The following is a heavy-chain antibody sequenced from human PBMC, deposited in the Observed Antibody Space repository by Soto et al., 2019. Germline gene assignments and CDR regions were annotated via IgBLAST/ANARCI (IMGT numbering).Heavy chain of an antibody. J-gene: IGHJ6*02. Sequence: ASVKVSCKASGYSFTNNDVSWVRQATGQGLEWMGWMNPGSGDTGYAQKFQGRVTMTRDMSMSTVYWELSSLRSDDTAVYYCARSVDTAMAVGMDVWGQGTTVTFSS. CDR2: MNPGSGDT. V-gene: IGHV1-8*01. D-gene: IGHD5-18*01. CDR1: GYSFTNND. CDR3: ARSVDTAMAVGMDV.